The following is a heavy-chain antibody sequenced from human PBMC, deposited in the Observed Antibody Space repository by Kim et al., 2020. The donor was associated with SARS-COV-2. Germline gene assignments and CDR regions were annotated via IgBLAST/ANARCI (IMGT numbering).Heavy chain of an antibody. D-gene: IGHD3-10*01. J-gene: IGHJ6*02. V-gene: IGHV5-51*01. CDR1: GYSFTSYW. CDR3: ARRPYYGSGLYYYYYYGMDV. Sequence: GESLKISCKGSGYSFTSYWIGWVRQMPGKGLEWMGIIYPGDSDTRYSPSFQGQVTISADKSISTAYLQWSSLKASDTAMYYCARRPYYGSGLYYYYYYGMDVWGQGTTVTVSS. CDR2: IYPGDSDT.